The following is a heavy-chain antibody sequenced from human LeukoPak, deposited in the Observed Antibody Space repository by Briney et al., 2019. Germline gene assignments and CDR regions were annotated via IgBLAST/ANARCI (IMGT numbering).Heavy chain of an antibody. CDR2: ISYDGSTK. D-gene: IGHD1-7*01. CDR3: ARVTNYPVDF. Sequence: GGSLRLSCAASGFTFSNYAMHWVRQAPGKGLEWVAVISYDGSTKYYADSVKGRFTISRDNSKNTLYLQMISLRAEDTAVYYCARVTNYPVDFWGQGPLVTVSS. J-gene: IGHJ4*02. V-gene: IGHV3-30*03. CDR1: GFTFSNYA.